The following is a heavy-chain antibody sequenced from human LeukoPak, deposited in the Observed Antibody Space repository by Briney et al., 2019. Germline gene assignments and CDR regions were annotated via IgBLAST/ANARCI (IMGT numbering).Heavy chain of an antibody. J-gene: IGHJ4*02. D-gene: IGHD1-1*01. CDR1: GGSISDSRYY. CDR2: IYYSGST. Sequence: SETLSLTCTVSGGSISDSRYYWGWIRQPPGKGLEWIGSIYYSGSTYYNPSLKSRVTISVDTSKNQFSLKLSSVTAADTAVYYCARRTYWYNWNDVPQFDYWGQGTLVTVSS. V-gene: IGHV4-39*07. CDR3: ARRTYWYNWNDVPQFDY.